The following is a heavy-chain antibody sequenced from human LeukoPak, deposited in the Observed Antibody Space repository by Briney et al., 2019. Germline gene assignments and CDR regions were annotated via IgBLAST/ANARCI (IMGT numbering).Heavy chain of an antibody. CDR2: IYYSGST. CDR1: GGSISSSSYY. CDR3: ARGSFGYCSSTSCYPGWFDP. Sequence: SETLSLTCTVSGGSISSSSYYWGWIRQPPGKGLEWIGSIYYSGSTYYNPSLKSRVTISVDTSKNQFSLKLSSVTAADTAVYYCARGSFGYCSSTSCYPGWFDPWGQGTLVTVSS. J-gene: IGHJ5*02. V-gene: IGHV4-39*07. D-gene: IGHD2-2*03.